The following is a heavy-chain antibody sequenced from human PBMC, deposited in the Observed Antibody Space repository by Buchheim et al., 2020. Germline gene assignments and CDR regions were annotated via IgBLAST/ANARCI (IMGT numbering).Heavy chain of an antibody. CDR2: IYSGGST. D-gene: IGHD3-10*01. J-gene: IGHJ4*02. CDR1: GFTVSSNY. V-gene: IGHV3-53*02. Sequence: EVQLVETGGGLIQSGGSLRLSCAASGFTVSSNYGTWVRQAPGKGLEWVSVIYSGGSTYYADSVKGRCTISRDNSKNTVYYQMNSLRAEDTAVYYCARYYGSAFDYWGQGTL. CDR3: ARYYGSAFDY.